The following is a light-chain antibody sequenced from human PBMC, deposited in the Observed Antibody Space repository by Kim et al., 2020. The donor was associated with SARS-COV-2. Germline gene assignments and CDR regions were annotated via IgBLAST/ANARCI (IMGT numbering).Light chain of an antibody. CDR2: YDS. CDR1: NIGSKS. CDR3: QVWHSSSDHYV. V-gene: IGLV3-21*04. Sequence: SYELTQPPSVSVAPGKTARITCGGNNIGSKSVHWYQQKPGQAPVLVIYYDSARPSGFPERFSGSNSGNTATLTISRVEAGDEADYYCQVWHSSSDHYVFGTGTKVTVL. J-gene: IGLJ1*01.